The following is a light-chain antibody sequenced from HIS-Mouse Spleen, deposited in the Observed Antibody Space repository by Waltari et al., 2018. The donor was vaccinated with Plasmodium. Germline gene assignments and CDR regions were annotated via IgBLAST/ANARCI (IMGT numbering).Light chain of an antibody. CDR1: QGIRND. Sequence: AIQMTQSPSSLSASVGDSVTFTCRARQGIRNDLGWYQQKPGKAPKLLISAASSLQSGVPSRFSGSGSGTDFTLTISSLQPEDFATYYCLQDYNYPYTFGQGTKLEIK. CDR2: AAS. CDR3: LQDYNYPYT. J-gene: IGKJ2*01. V-gene: IGKV1-6*01.